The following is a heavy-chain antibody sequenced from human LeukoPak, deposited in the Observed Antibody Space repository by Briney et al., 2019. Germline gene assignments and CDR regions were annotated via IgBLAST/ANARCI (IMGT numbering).Heavy chain of an antibody. V-gene: IGHV3-30-3*01. CDR2: ISYDGSNK. CDR3: ARVARDRRIVGAILSPFDP. Sequence: QSGGSLRLSCVASGFTFSSYAMHWVRQAPGKGLEWVAVISYDGSNKYYADSVKGRFTISRDNSKNTLYLQMNSLRAENTAVYYCARVARDRRIVGAILSPFDPWGQGTLVTVSS. CDR1: GFTFSSYA. J-gene: IGHJ5*02. D-gene: IGHD1-26*01.